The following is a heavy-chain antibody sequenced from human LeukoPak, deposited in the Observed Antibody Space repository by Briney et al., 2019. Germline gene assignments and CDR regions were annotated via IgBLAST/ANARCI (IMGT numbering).Heavy chain of an antibody. Sequence: SETLSLTWDVYGGSFSGYYWSWIRQPPGKGLEWIGEINHSGSTNYNPSLKSRVTISVDTSKNQFSLKLSSVTAADTAVYYCARGRGYDSSGYYPDYWGQGTLVTVSS. J-gene: IGHJ4*02. CDR1: GGSFSGYY. CDR2: INHSGST. CDR3: ARGRGYDSSGYYPDY. V-gene: IGHV4-34*01. D-gene: IGHD3-22*01.